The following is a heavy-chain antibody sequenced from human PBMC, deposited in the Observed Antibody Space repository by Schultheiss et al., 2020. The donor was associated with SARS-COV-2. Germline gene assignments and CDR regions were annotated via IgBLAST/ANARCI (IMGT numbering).Heavy chain of an antibody. CDR1: GFTFSDYY. Sequence: GGSLRLSCAASGFTFSDYYMSWIRQAPGKGLEWVSYISSSGSTIYYADSVKGRFTISRDNAKNSLYLQMNSLRAEDTAVYYCATLLWFGESFDYWGQGTLVTVSS. J-gene: IGHJ4*02. V-gene: IGHV3-11*01. D-gene: IGHD3-10*01. CDR3: ATLLWFGESFDY. CDR2: ISSSGSTI.